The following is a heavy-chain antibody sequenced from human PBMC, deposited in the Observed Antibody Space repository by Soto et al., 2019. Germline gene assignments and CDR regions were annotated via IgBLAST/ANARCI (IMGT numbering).Heavy chain of an antibody. D-gene: IGHD6-13*01. V-gene: IGHV1-18*01. CDR1: GYTFTSYG. CDR3: ADDWAAASPFVY. CDR2: ISAYNGNT. J-gene: IGHJ4*02. Sequence: QVQLVQSGAEVKKPGASVKVSCKASGYTFTSYGISWVRQAPGQGLEWMGWISAYNGNTNYTQKLQGRVTMTTDTSTRTACKELLSLRSDETAVDSCADDWAAASPFVYWGQGTLVTVSS.